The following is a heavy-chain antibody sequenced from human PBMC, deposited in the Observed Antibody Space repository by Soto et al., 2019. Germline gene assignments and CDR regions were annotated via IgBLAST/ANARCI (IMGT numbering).Heavy chain of an antibody. V-gene: IGHV3-48*01. D-gene: IGHD1-26*01. CDR3: ARGLGPDV. CDR2: IGRSGSTI. J-gene: IGHJ6*04. CDR1: GFSFSSFS. Sequence: EVQLVESGGGLVQPGGSLRLSCAASGFSFSSFSMNWVRQAPGKGLEWVSYIGRSGSTIYYADSVKGRFTISRDKAKNSVYLQMNSLRADDTAVYYCARGLGPDVWGKGTTVTVSS.